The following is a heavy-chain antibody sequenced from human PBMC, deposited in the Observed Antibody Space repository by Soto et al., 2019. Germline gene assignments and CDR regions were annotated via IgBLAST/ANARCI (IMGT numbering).Heavy chain of an antibody. D-gene: IGHD6-19*01. CDR3: SRFIMVGGWFDPNYYHGMDV. J-gene: IGHJ6*02. CDR1: GYTFSNYG. Sequence: QVQLVQSGAEVKKPGASVTVSCKTSGYTFSNYGIKWVRQAPGQGLEWMGWISGYNGNTNYAQTVQGRVTMTTDTSTGKVYMELRSLKSDDTAIYYCSRFIMVGGWFDPNYYHGMDVWGQGTTVTVSS. CDR2: ISGYNGNT. V-gene: IGHV1-18*01.